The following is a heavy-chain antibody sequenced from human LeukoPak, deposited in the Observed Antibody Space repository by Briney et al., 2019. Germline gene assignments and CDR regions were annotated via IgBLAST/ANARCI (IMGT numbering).Heavy chain of an antibody. V-gene: IGHV4-38-2*02. CDR2: IYHSGST. J-gene: IGHJ6*03. CDR1: GYSISSGYY. CDR3: ARVRMGYCSSTSCYDYYYYYMDV. D-gene: IGHD2-2*01. Sequence: SETLSLTCTVSGYSISSGYYWGWIRQPPGKGLEWIGGIYHSGSTYYNPSLKSRVTISVDTPKNQFSLKLSSVTAADTAVYYCARVRMGYCSSTSCYDYYYYYMDVWGKGTTVTVSS.